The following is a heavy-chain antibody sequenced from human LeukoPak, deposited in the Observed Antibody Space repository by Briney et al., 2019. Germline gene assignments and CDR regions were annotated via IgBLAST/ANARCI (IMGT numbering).Heavy chain of an antibody. J-gene: IGHJ4*02. V-gene: IGHV3-7*03. CDR3: ARGGPTAWY. CDR1: GFTFSSDW. CDR2: IKQDGSEK. Sequence: PGGSLRLSCAASGFTFSSDWMSWVRQAPGKGLEWVANIKQDGSEKYYVDSVNGRFTISRDNAKNSLYLQMNSLRAEDTAVYYCARGGPTAWYWGQGTLVTVSS. D-gene: IGHD1-26*01.